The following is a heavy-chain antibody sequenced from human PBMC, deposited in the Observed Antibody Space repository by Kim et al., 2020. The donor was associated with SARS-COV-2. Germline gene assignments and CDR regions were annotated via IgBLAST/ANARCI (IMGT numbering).Heavy chain of an antibody. D-gene: IGHD3-10*01. V-gene: IGHV3-33*05. CDR1: GFTFSSYG. CDR2: ISYDGSNK. CDR3: ARAWFGELVGEYFDY. Sequence: GGSLRLSCAASGFTFSSYGMHWVRQAPGKGLEWVAVISYDGSNKYYADSVKGQFTISRDNSKNTLYLQMNSLRAEDTAVYYCARAWFGELVGEYFDYWGQGTLVTVSS. J-gene: IGHJ4*02.